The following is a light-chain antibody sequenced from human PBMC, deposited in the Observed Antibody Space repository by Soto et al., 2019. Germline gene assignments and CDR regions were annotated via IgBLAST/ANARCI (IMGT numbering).Light chain of an antibody. V-gene: IGKV3-15*01. Sequence: EIVMTQSPATLSMSPGERVTLSCRASQSVSSSLAWNQQKPGQAPRLLIYGASTRATGIPDRFSGSGSGTEFTLTISSLQSEDSAVYYCQQYIKWPWTFGQGTKVEIK. CDR2: GAS. CDR1: QSVSSS. CDR3: QQYIKWPWT. J-gene: IGKJ1*01.